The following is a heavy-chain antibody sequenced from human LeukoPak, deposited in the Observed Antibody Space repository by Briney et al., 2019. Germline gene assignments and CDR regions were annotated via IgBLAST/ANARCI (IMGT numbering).Heavy chain of an antibody. Sequence: GASVKVSCKASGFTFTSSAMQWVRQARGQRLEWIGWIVVGSGNTNYAQKFQERVTITRDMSTSTAYMELSSLRSEDTAVYYCAAGVRTTYYYDSSAVGIWGQGTMVTVSS. J-gene: IGHJ3*02. D-gene: IGHD3-22*01. CDR1: GFTFTSSA. CDR3: AAGVRTTYYYDSSAVGI. V-gene: IGHV1-58*02. CDR2: IVVGSGNT.